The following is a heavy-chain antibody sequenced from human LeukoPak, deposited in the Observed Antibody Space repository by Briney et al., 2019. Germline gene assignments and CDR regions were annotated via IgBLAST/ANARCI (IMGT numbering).Heavy chain of an antibody. Sequence: ASVKVSCKASGYTFTGYYMHWVRQAPGQGLEWMGRINPNSGGTNYAQKFQGRVTMTRDTSISTAYMELSRLRSDDTAVYYCARSPPNYYDSSGYLLRDNWFDPWGQGTLVTVSS. D-gene: IGHD3-22*01. J-gene: IGHJ5*02. CDR1: GYTFTGYY. CDR2: INPNSGGT. V-gene: IGHV1-2*02. CDR3: ARSPPNYYDSSGYLLRDNWFDP.